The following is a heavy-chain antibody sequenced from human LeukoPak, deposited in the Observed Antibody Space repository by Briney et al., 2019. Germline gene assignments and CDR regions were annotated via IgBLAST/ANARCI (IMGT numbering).Heavy chain of an antibody. CDR2: INHSGCT. CDR3: ARRRSSGWYGNWFDP. CDR1: GGSFRGYH. V-gene: IGHV4-34*01. J-gene: IGHJ5*02. Sequence: SETLSLTCGVYGGSFRGYHWRGIRQPPGKGLEGIGEINHSGCTNYPPSLKSRVTISVDTSKHQFSLKLSSVPAADTAVYYCARRRSSGWYGNWFDPWGQGTLVTVSS. D-gene: IGHD6-19*01.